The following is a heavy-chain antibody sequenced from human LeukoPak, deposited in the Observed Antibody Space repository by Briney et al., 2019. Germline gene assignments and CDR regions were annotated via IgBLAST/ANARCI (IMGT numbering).Heavy chain of an antibody. Sequence: GGSLRLSCAASGFTVSSNYMSWVRQAPGKGLEWVSVIYSGGSTYYADSVKGRFTISRDNSKNTLYLQMNSLRAEDTAVYYCARGGTVTTLGYFDYWGQGTLVTVSS. D-gene: IGHD4-17*01. CDR1: GFTVSSNY. CDR3: ARGGTVTTLGYFDY. J-gene: IGHJ4*02. CDR2: IYSGGST. V-gene: IGHV3-53*01.